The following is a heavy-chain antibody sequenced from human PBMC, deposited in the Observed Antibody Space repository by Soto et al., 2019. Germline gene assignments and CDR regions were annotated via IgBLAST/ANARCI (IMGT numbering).Heavy chain of an antibody. CDR3: TRDIGGKGAY. J-gene: IGHJ4*02. CDR2: IDEYGSTI. V-gene: IGHV3-74*01. CDR1: GFTFSSYW. Sequence: EVQLVESGGGLVQPGGSLRLSCAAAGFTFSSYWMHWVRQVPGKGLLWVSRIDEYGSTINYADSVKGRFTISRDNARNTLYLEMNSLRAEDTALYYCTRDIGGKGAYWGPGTLVTVSS. D-gene: IGHD3-10*01.